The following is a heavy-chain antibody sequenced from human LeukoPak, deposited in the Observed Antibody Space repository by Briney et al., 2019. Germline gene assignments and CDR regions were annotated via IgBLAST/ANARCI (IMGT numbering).Heavy chain of an antibody. Sequence: GGSLRLSWAASGFTVSSNYMSWVRQATGKGLEWVSVIYSGGSTYYADSVKGRFTISRHNSKNTLYLQMNSLRAEDTAVYYCARVLGGTTVDYWGQGTLVTVSS. D-gene: IGHD4-11*01. CDR2: IYSGGST. J-gene: IGHJ4*02. CDR3: ARVLGGTTVDY. V-gene: IGHV3-53*04. CDR1: GFTVSSNY.